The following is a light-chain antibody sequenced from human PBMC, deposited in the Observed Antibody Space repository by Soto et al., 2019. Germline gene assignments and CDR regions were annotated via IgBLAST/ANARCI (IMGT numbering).Light chain of an antibody. CDR2: GAS. CDR1: QSISSE. CDR3: QQGHNWPLT. Sequence: EIVMTQSPATLSVSPGERANLSCRASQSISSELAWYQQRPGQPPRLLIYGASTRATGVPDRFTGSGSGSDFTLTISGLQSEDFAVYYCQQGHNWPLTFGQGTRLEI. V-gene: IGKV3-15*01. J-gene: IGKJ2*01.